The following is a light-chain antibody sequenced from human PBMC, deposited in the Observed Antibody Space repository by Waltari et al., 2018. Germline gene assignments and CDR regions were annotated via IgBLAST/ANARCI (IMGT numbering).Light chain of an antibody. CDR1: GGHYK. V-gene: IGLV9-49*03. J-gene: IGLJ3*02. CDR3: GTDHGTGNNFMWV. CDR2: VGTRGIVG. Sequence: QPVLTQPPSASASLGASVTLTCTLRGGHYKVDWYQQRPGKGPRFVMRVGTRGIVGSKGDGIPDRFSVLGSGLNRYLIIKNLQEEDESDFYCGTDHGTGNNFMWVFGGGTKLTV.